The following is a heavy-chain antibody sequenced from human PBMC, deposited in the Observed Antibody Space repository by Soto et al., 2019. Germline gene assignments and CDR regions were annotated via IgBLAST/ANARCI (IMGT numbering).Heavy chain of an antibody. CDR1: GGSFSGYY. Sequence: ASETLSLTCAVYGGSFSGYYWSWIRQPPGKGLEWIGEINHSGSTNYNPSLKSRVTISVDTSKNQFSLKLSSVTAADTAVYYCAKDIAVAGTITVDYWGQGTLVTVSS. J-gene: IGHJ4*02. V-gene: IGHV4-34*01. D-gene: IGHD6-19*01. CDR3: AKDIAVAGTITVDY. CDR2: INHSGST.